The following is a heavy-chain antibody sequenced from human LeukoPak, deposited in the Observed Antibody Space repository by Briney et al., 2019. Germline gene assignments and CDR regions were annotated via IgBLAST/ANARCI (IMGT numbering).Heavy chain of an antibody. V-gene: IGHV3-21*01. J-gene: IGHJ4*02. D-gene: IGHD4-17*01. Sequence: GGSLRLSCAASGFTFSRYSMHWVRQAPGKGLEWVSSISSSSNYIYYTDSVKGRFTISRGNAWNSLSLQMSSLRAEDTAVYYCARFYGDYYGYYDYWGQGTLVTVSS. CDR2: ISSSSNYI. CDR3: ARFYGDYYGYYDY. CDR1: GFTFSRYS.